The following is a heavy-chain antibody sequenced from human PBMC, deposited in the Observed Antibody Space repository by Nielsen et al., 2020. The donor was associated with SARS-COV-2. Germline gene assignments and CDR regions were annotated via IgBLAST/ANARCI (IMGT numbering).Heavy chain of an antibody. CDR1: GFTVSTNY. Sequence: GESLKISCAASGFTVSTNYMNWVRQAPGKGLEWVPVMYSGGSTFYADSVKGRFTISRDNAKNSLYLQMNSLRAEDTAVYYCARVPQSSGWIYWDWGQGTLVTVSS. V-gene: IGHV3-53*01. CDR2: MYSGGST. J-gene: IGHJ4*02. CDR3: ARVPQSSGWIYWD. D-gene: IGHD6-19*01.